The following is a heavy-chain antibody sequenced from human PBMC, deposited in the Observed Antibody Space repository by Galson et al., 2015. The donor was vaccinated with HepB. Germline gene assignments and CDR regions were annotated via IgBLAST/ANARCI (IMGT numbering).Heavy chain of an antibody. Sequence: SLRLSCAASGFTFSSYAMSWVRQAPGKGLEWVSAISGSGGSTYYADSVKGRFTISRDNSKNTLYLQMNSRRAEDTAVYYCAKDRAYCSSTSCFPYAFDIWGQGTMVTVSS. D-gene: IGHD2-2*01. V-gene: IGHV3-23*01. CDR1: GFTFSSYA. J-gene: IGHJ3*02. CDR2: ISGSGGST. CDR3: AKDRAYCSSTSCFPYAFDI.